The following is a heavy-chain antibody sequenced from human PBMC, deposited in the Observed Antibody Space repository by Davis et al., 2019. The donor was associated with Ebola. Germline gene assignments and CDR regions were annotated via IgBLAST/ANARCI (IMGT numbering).Heavy chain of an antibody. D-gene: IGHD3/OR15-3a*01. CDR3: ARGRCDRAACFMDWEHGFDA. CDR1: GYRFSSYG. V-gene: IGHV1-18*01. J-gene: IGHJ6*02. CDR2: ISANNGKT. Sequence: ASVKVSCKASGYRFSSYGISWVRQAPGQGLEWMGWISANNGKTNFAQKLQDRVTVTSDRSTTTVHMTLNNLTPADTAVYYCARGRCDRAACFMDWEHGFDAWGQGTRVMVSS.